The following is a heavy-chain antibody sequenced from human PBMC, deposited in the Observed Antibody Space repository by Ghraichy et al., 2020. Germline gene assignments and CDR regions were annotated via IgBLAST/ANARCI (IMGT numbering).Heavy chain of an antibody. CDR2: MSGSGGST. CDR1: GFTFSSYA. CDR3: ATAKNIVVVPAAPYYYYGLDV. J-gene: IGHJ6*02. Sequence: GESLNISCAASGFTFSSYAMSWVRQAPGKGLEWVSAMSGSGGSTYYADSVKGRFTISRDNSKNTLYLQMNSLRAEDTAVYYCATAKNIVVVPAAPYYYYGLDVWGQGTTVTVSS. V-gene: IGHV3-23*01. D-gene: IGHD2-2*01.